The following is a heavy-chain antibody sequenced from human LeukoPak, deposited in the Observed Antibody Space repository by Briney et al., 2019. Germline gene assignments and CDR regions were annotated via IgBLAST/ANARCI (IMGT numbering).Heavy chain of an antibody. CDR2: ISWNSGTI. CDR1: GFTFDDYA. J-gene: IGHJ4*02. CDR3: AKGGYCSSTSCPFDY. V-gene: IGHV3-9*01. D-gene: IGHD2-2*01. Sequence: PGGSLRLSCAASGFTFDDYAMHWVRQAPGKGLEWVSSISWNSGTIGYADSVKGRFTISRHNAKTSLYLQMSSLRAEDTALYYCAKGGYCSSTSCPFDYWGRGTLVTVSS.